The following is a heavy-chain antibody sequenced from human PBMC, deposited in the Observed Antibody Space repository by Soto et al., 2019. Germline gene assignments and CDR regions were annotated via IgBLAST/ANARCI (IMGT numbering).Heavy chain of an antibody. CDR1: GYTLTSHH. CDR2: INPNDGGT. D-gene: IGHD5-12*01. V-gene: IGHV1-46*01. J-gene: IGHJ4*02. Sequence: QVQLVQSGAEVQKPGASVKVSCPASGYTLTSHHLHWVRQAPGQGLEWMGIINPNDGGTLYAQKFQGRVTMTRDTSPSTAYMELSSLRSEDTAVYYCARVAWQSLDYWGQGTLVTVSS. CDR3: ARVAWQSLDY.